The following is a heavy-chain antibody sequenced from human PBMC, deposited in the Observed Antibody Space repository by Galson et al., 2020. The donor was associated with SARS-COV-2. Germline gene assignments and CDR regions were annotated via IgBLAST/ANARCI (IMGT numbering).Heavy chain of an antibody. CDR1: GFSFSTHA. V-gene: IGHV3-23*01. CDR3: AKDRGVYCSGGSCYPQVY. CDR2: ISGSGRST. J-gene: IGHJ4*02. Sequence: GGSLTLSCAASGFSFSTHAMHWVRQAPGRGLEWVSAISGSGRSTYYADSVKGRFTISRDNSKNTLYLQMDSLRAEDTAVYYCAKDRGVYCSGGSCYPQVYWGQGTLVTVSS. D-gene: IGHD2-15*01.